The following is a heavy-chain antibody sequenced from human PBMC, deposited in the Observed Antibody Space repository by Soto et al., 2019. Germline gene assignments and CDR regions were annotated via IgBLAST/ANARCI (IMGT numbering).Heavy chain of an antibody. J-gene: IGHJ3*02. CDR3: AKDYLSIAVAGSDAFDI. Sequence: GGSLRLSCAATGFTFSSDAVNWVRQTPGKGLEWVSAISGSGGSTYYANSVKGRFTISRDNSKNTLYLQMNSLRAEDTAVYYCAKDYLSIAVAGSDAFDIWGQGTMVTVSS. CDR2: ISGSGGST. V-gene: IGHV3-23*01. CDR1: GFTFSSDA. D-gene: IGHD6-19*01.